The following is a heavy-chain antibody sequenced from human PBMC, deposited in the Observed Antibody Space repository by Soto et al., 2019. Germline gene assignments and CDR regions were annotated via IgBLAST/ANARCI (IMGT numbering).Heavy chain of an antibody. CDR2: VFHTGST. V-gene: IGHV4-59*01. CDR1: GGSISSNY. D-gene: IGHD2-15*01. J-gene: IGHJ4*02. CDR3: AREDSQYDYFDY. Sequence: SETLSLTCIISGGSISSNYWSWLRQSPGGGLEWIGYVFHTGSTNYNPSLKSRVTISVDMSKNQFSLRLTSVTAADTAVYYCAREDSQYDYFDYWGQGTLVTSPQ.